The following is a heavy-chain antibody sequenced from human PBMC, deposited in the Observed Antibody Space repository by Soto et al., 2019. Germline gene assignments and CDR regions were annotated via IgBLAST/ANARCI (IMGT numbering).Heavy chain of an antibody. CDR3: ARAIGSSWYPHFDY. CDR2: IWYDGSNK. J-gene: IGHJ4*02. CDR1: GFTFSSYG. D-gene: IGHD6-13*01. Sequence: PGGSLRLSCAASGFTFSSYGMHWVRQAPGKGLEWVAVIWYDGSNKYYADSVKGRFTISRDNSKNTLYLQMNSLRAEDTAVYYCARAIGSSWYPHFDYWGQGTPVTVSS. V-gene: IGHV3-33*01.